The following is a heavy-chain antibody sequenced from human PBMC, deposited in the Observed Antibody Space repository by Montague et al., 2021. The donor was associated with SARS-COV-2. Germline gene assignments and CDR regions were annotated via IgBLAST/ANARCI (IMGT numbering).Heavy chain of an antibody. V-gene: IGHV4-31*03. J-gene: IGHJ4*02. CDR1: GGSISSGGYY. D-gene: IGHD4-17*01. CDR3: ARDIGGSTVTTGGFDY. Sequence: TLSLTCTVSGGSISSGGYYWSWIRQHPGKGLEWIGYIYYSGSTYYNPSLKSRVTISVDTSKNQFSLKLSSVTAADTAVYYCARDIGGSTVTTGGFDYWSQGTLVTVSS. CDR2: IYYSGST.